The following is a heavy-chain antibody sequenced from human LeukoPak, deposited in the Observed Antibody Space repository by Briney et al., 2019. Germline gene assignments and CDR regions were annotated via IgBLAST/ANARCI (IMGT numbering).Heavy chain of an antibody. CDR2: IYHSGST. CDR3: ARFSYGDVFDY. CDR1: GGSISSGGYS. V-gene: IGHV4-30-2*01. Sequence: PSQTLSLTCAVSGGSISSGGYSWIWVPQPQGKGLEWVGYIYHSGSTYYNPSLQSRVTISVDRSKNQFSLKLSSVTAADTAVYYCARFSYGDVFDYWGQGTLVTVSS. J-gene: IGHJ4*02. D-gene: IGHD4-17*01.